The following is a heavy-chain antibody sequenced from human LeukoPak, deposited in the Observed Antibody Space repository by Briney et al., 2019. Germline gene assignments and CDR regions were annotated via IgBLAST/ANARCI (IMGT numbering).Heavy chain of an antibody. V-gene: IGHV1-46*01. CDR2: INPSGGST. J-gene: IGHJ3*02. CDR3: ATPGKEYSSGPHDAFDI. CDR1: GYTFTSYY. Sequence: WASVKVSCKASGYTFTSYYMHWVRQAPGQGLEWMGIINPSGGSTSYAQKFQGRVTMTRDTSTSTVYMELSSLGSGDTAVYYCATPGKEYSSGPHDAFDIWGQGIMVTVSS. D-gene: IGHD6-19*01.